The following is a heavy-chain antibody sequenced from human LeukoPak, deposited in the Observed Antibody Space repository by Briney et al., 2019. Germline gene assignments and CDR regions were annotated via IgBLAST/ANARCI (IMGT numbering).Heavy chain of an antibody. J-gene: IGHJ4*02. V-gene: IGHV3-74*01. CDR1: GFTFSSYW. Sequence: GGSLRLSCAASGFTFSSYWMHWVRQAPGKRLVWVSRINSDGSSTSYADSVKGRFTISRDNAKDTLYLQMNSLRAEDTAVYYCASSGIAVAGTRYFDYWGQGTLVTVSS. CDR2: INSDGSST. D-gene: IGHD6-19*01. CDR3: ASSGIAVAGTRYFDY.